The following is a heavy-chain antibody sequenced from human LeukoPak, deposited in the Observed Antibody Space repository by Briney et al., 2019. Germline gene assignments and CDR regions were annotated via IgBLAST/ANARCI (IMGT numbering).Heavy chain of an antibody. CDR2: ISGSGGST. D-gene: IGHD6-19*01. CDR3: AKRGPGSGWIHIDY. Sequence: GGSLRLSCAASGFTFSSYAMSWVRQAPGKGLEWVSAISGSGGSTYYADSVKGRFTISRDNSKNTLYLRMNSLRAEDTAVYYCAKRGPGSGWIHIDYWGQGTLVTVSS. CDR1: GFTFSSYA. J-gene: IGHJ4*02. V-gene: IGHV3-23*01.